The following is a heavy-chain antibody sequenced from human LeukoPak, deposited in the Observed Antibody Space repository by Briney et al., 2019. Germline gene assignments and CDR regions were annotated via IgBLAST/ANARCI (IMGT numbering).Heavy chain of an antibody. D-gene: IGHD3-22*01. Sequence: ASVKVSCKASGYTFTSYYMHWVRQAPRQGLYWVGMINPSGGRTAYAQKLQGRVTITRDMSTTTVYMELSSLRSEDTAVYYCARENYYDSTGYKSDYWGQGTLVTVSS. CDR2: INPSGGRT. CDR1: GYTFTSYY. J-gene: IGHJ4*02. CDR3: ARENYYDSTGYKSDY. V-gene: IGHV1-46*04.